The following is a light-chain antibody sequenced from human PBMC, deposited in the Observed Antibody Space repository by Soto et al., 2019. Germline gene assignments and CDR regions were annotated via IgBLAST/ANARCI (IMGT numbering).Light chain of an antibody. Sequence: QSVLTQPASVSGSPGQSITLSCAGSSSDVGGYDHVSWYQHHPGKAPKLLIYEVINRPSGVSSRFSGSKSGNTASLTISGLQSEDEADYYCSSYTSSFSSVFGTGTKVTVL. CDR2: EVI. V-gene: IGLV2-14*01. J-gene: IGLJ1*01. CDR1: SSDVGGYDH. CDR3: SSYTSSFSSV.